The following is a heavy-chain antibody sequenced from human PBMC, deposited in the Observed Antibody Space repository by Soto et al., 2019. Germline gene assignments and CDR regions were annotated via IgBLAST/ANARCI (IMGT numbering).Heavy chain of an antibody. Sequence: PGGSLRLSCAASGFTISSYWMHWVRQAPGKGLVWVSRINSDESSTDYADSVKGRFTISRDNAKNTPYLQMNSLRAEDTALYYCARSEATFGKNWFDPWGQGALVTVSS. J-gene: IGHJ5*02. CDR3: ARSEATFGKNWFDP. CDR2: INSDESST. D-gene: IGHD3-16*01. V-gene: IGHV3-74*01. CDR1: GFTISSYW.